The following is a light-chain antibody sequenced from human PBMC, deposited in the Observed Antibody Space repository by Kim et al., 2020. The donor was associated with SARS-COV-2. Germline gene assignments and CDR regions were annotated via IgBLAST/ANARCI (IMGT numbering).Light chain of an antibody. CDR1: QSVRSNY. J-gene: IGKJ5*01. Sequence: EIVLTQSPGTLSLSPGERATLSCRASQSVRSNYLAWYQQKPGQAPRLLIYGASSGATGVPDRFSGGGSRTDFTLTISRLEPEDFAVYYCQQYGSSPNTFGKGTRLEIK. CDR2: GAS. CDR3: QQYGSSPNT. V-gene: IGKV3-20*01.